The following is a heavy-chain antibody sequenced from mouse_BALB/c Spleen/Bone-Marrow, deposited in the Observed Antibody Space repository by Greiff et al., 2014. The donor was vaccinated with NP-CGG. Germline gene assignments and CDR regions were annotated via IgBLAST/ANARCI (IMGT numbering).Heavy chain of an antibody. CDR1: GYTFTSYW. J-gene: IGHJ4*01. D-gene: IGHD1-1*01. CDR2: IAPGSGST. Sequence: DLVKPGASVKLSCKASGYTFTSYWINWIKQRPGQGLEWIGRIAPGSGSTYYDEMFKGKATLTVDTSSSTAYIQLSSLSSEDSAVYFCARSYYGSAMDYWGQGTSVTVSS. V-gene: IGHV1S41*01. CDR3: ARSYYGSAMDY.